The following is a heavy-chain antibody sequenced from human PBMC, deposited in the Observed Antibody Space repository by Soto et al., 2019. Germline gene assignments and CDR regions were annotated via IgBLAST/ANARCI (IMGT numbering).Heavy chain of an antibody. V-gene: IGHV3-53*01. J-gene: IGHJ4*02. Sequence: EVQLVESGGGLIQPGGSLRLSCAASGFSVSDNYVTWVRQAPGKGLEWVSVIYAGGDTFYADSVKGRFTISRDTSENMVYLQMRSLKVEDTAVYHCARGLGFCSGGACYEYWGQGTVVTVSS. D-gene: IGHD2-15*01. CDR1: GFSVSDNY. CDR3: ARGLGFCSGGACYEY. CDR2: IYAGGDT.